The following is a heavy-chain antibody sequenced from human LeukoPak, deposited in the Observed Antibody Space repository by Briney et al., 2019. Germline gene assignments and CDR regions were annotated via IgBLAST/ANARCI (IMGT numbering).Heavy chain of an antibody. CDR2: ISSSGSTI. D-gene: IGHD5-18*01. CDR3: ARVSRYSYGYEHCYYGMDV. J-gene: IGHJ6*04. CDR1: GFTFSSYE. Sequence: GGSLRLSCAASGFTFSSYEMNWVRQAPGKGLEWVSYISSSGSTIYYADSVKGRFTISRDNAKNSLYLQMNSLRAEDTAVYYCARVSRYSYGYEHCYYGMDVWGKGTTVTVSS. V-gene: IGHV3-48*03.